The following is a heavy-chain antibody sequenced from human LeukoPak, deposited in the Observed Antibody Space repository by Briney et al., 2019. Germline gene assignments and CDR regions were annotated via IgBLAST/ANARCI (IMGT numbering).Heavy chain of an antibody. CDR2: INPNSGGT. CDR1: GYTFTGHY. CDR3: ARDRGYSYGYEDY. V-gene: IGHV1-2*06. D-gene: IGHD5-18*01. Sequence: ASVKVSCKASGYTFTGHYMHWVRQAPGQGLEWMGRINPNSGGTNYAQKFQGRVTMTRDTSISTAYMELSRLRSDDTAVYYCARDRGYSYGYEDYWGQGTLVTVSS. J-gene: IGHJ4*02.